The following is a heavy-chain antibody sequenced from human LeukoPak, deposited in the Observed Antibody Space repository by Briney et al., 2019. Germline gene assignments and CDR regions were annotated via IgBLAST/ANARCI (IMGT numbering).Heavy chain of an antibody. D-gene: IGHD3-22*01. Sequence: GGSLRLTCAASGFTFDDYAWHWVRQAPGKGLEWVSLINWDGGSKYYADSVKGQFTISRENSKTSLYLQMNSLRTEDTALYYCAKDIGRGYYDSSGYSYYYYGMDVWGQGTTVTVSS. CDR2: INWDGGSK. CDR3: AKDIGRGYYDSSGYSYYYYGMDV. CDR1: GFTFDDYA. V-gene: IGHV3-43*02. J-gene: IGHJ6*02.